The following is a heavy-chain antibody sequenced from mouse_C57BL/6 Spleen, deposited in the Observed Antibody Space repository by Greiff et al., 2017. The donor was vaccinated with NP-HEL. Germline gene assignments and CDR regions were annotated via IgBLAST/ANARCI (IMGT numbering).Heavy chain of an antibody. V-gene: IGHV2-5*01. CDR1: GFSLTSYG. CDR3: AKNGDYYGSSYHYYAMDY. D-gene: IGHD1-1*01. CDR2: IWRGGST. J-gene: IGHJ4*01. Sequence: VQGVESGPGLVQPSQSLSITCTVSGFSLTSYGVHWVRQSPGKGLEWLGVIWRGGSTDYNAAFMSRLSITKDNSKSQVFFKMNSLQADDTAIYYCAKNGDYYGSSYHYYAMDYWGQGTSVTVSS.